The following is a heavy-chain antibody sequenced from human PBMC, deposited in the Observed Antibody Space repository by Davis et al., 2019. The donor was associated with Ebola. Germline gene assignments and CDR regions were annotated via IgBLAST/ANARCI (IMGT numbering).Heavy chain of an antibody. D-gene: IGHD4-11*01. CDR3: TTPQLHPALQYYYGMDV. V-gene: IGHV3-15*01. CDR1: GFTFSNAW. J-gene: IGHJ6*04. CDR2: IKSKTDGGTT. Sequence: GGSLRLSCAASGFTFSNAWMSWVRQAPGKGLEWVGRIKSKTDGGTTDYAAPVKGRFTISRDDSKNTLYLQMSSLKTEDTAVYYCTTPQLHPALQYYYGMDVWGKGTTVTVSS.